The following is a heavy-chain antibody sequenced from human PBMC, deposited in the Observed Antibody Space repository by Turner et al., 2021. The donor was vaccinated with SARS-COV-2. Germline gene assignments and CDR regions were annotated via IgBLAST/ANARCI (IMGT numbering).Heavy chain of an antibody. CDR3: ARDGVGATTYLDY. J-gene: IGHJ4*02. Sequence: EVQLVESGGGLVQPGGSLCLSCAASGFTFSSYWMHWVRQAPGKGLVWVSRIKSDGSSTIYADSVKGRFNISRDNAKNTLYLQMNSMRAEDTAVYYCARDGVGATTYLDYWGQGTLVTVSS. D-gene: IGHD1-26*01. CDR2: IKSDGSST. V-gene: IGHV3-74*01. CDR1: GFTFSSYW.